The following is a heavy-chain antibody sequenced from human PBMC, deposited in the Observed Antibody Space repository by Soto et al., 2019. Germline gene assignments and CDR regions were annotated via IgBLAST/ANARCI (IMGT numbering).Heavy chain of an antibody. V-gene: IGHV4-30-4*07. D-gene: IGHD5-18*01. CDR2: IYYSGTT. CDR3: ARGRGYSYGLDP. J-gene: IGHJ5*02. CDR1: GGSISSGGYS. Sequence: SETLSLTCAVSGGSISSGGYSWSWVRQPPGKGLEWIGYIYYSGTTSYSPSLKSRVAISLDTSKNQFSLSLNFVTAADTAVYYCARGRGYSYGLDPWGQGSLVTVSS.